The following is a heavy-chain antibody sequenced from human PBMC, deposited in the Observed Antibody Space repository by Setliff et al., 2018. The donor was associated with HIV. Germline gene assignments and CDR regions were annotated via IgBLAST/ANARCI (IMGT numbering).Heavy chain of an antibody. CDR2: INTNTENP. Sequence: ASVKVSCKASGYTFTKYGISWVRQAPGQGLEWLGWINTNTENPTYAQGFTGRYVFSLDTSVSAAFLQISSLKAEDTAVYYCAKDPPGDYNGMPGDIWGQGTMVTVSS. V-gene: IGHV7-4-1*02. J-gene: IGHJ3*02. CDR3: AKDPPGDYNGMPGDI. CDR1: GYTFTKYG. D-gene: IGHD1-1*01.